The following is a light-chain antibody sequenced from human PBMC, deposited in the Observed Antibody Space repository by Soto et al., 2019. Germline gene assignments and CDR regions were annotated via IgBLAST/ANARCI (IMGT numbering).Light chain of an antibody. CDR3: QQYGSSPRT. CDR2: GAS. CDR1: QSVSSSY. J-gene: IGKJ1*01. Sequence: EIVFTQSPGTLSFSPGERATLSCRASQSVSSSYLAWYQQKPGQAPRLLIYGASSRATGIPDRFSGSGSGTDFTLTISRLEPEDFAVYYCQQYGSSPRTFGRGTKVDIK. V-gene: IGKV3-20*01.